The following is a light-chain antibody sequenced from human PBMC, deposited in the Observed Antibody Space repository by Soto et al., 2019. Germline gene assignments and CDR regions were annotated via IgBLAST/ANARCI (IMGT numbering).Light chain of an antibody. V-gene: IGKV3-20*01. CDR3: QQYGGSLT. CDR1: QSVTGTY. J-gene: IGKJ4*01. CDR2: GAS. Sequence: EIVLTQSPGTLSVSPGERATLSCRASQSVTGTYLAWYQQKPGQAPRLLIYGASRRAAGISDRFSGSGSGTDFTLTIDRLEPEDFAVYYCQQYGGSLTFGGGTKV.